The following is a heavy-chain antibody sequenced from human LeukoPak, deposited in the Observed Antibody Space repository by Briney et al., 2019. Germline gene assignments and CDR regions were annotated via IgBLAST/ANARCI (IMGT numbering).Heavy chain of an antibody. CDR2: ISGSGGST. CDR3: AKDYGSSSWYKGDAFDI. CDR1: GFTFSSYA. Sequence: GGSLRLSCAASGFTFSSYAMSWVRQAPGKGLEGVSAISGSGGSTYYADSVKGRFTNSRDNSKNTLYLQMNSLRAEDTAVYYCAKDYGSSSWYKGDAFDIWGQGTMVTVSS. J-gene: IGHJ3*02. V-gene: IGHV3-23*01. D-gene: IGHD6-13*01.